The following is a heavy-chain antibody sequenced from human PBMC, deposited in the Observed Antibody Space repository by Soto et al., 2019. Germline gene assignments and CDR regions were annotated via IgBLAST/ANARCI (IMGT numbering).Heavy chain of an antibody. CDR3: ARVVRDYDSSGYYWADY. CDR1: GFTFSSYS. CDR2: ISSSSSTI. J-gene: IGHJ4*02. D-gene: IGHD3-22*01. Sequence: EVQLVESGGGLVQPGGSLRLSCAASGFTFSSYSMNWVRQAPGKGLEWGSYISSSSSTIYYADSVKGRFTISRDNAKKSLYLQMNSLRDEDTAVYYCARVVRDYDSSGYYWADYWGQGTLVTVSS. V-gene: IGHV3-48*02.